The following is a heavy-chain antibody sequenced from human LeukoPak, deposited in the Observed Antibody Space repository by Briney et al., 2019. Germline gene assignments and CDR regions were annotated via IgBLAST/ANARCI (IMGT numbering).Heavy chain of an antibody. D-gene: IGHD1-1*01. V-gene: IGHV3-13*01. CDR1: GFTFSTSP. Sequence: TGGSLRLSCTASGFTFSTSPMSWLRQAPGKGLEWVSAIGTAGDTYYTGSVKGRFTISRENARNSLYLQMNSLRAGDTAVYYCARVAKERVGGVYYFDYWGQGTLVTVSS. CDR3: ARVAKERVGGVYYFDY. J-gene: IGHJ4*02. CDR2: IGTAGDT.